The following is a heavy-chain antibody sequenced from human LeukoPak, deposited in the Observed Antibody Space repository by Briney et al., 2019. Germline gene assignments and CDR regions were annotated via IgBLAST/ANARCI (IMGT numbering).Heavy chain of an antibody. D-gene: IGHD3-10*01. Sequence: SETLSLTCIVSGGSISSSSYYWGWIRQPPGKGLEWIGSIHFSGSTYYNPSLKSRVTISVDTSKNQFSLKLSSVTAADTAVYYCARESRVGESSFWGQGTLVTVSS. CDR3: ARESRVGESSF. V-gene: IGHV4-39*07. CDR2: IHFSGST. J-gene: IGHJ4*02. CDR1: GGSISSSSYY.